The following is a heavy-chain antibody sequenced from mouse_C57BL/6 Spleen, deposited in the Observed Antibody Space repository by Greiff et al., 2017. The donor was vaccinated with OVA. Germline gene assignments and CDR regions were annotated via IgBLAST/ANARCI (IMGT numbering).Heavy chain of an antibody. D-gene: IGHD2-3*01. CDR3: ARGGGYYVAWFAY. CDR2: IYPGDGAT. V-gene: IGHV1-80*01. Sequence: QVQLQQSGAELVKPGASVKISCKASGYAFSSYWMNWVQQRPGKGLEWIGQIYPGDGATNYNGKFKGKATLTADKSSSTAYMQLSSLTSEDSAVYFCARGGGYYVAWFAYWGQGTLVTVSA. J-gene: IGHJ3*01. CDR1: GYAFSSYW.